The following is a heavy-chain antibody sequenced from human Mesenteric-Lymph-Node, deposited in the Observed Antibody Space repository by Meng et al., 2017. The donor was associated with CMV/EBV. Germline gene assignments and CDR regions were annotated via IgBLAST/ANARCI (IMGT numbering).Heavy chain of an antibody. J-gene: IGHJ4*02. Sequence: SETLSLTCTVSGGSISRYYWSWIRQPPGKGLEWIGYMYYSGSIEYNRSLKSRVTISRDNAKNSVFLQMNGLRAEDTALYYCARDSEYSSSSKYFEYWGQGTLVTVSS. CDR3: ARDSEYSSSSKYFEY. D-gene: IGHD6-6*01. V-gene: IGHV4-59*12. CDR2: MYYSGSI. CDR1: GGSISRYY.